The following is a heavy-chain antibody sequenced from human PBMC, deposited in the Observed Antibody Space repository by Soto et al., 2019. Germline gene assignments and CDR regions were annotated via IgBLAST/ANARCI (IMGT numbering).Heavy chain of an antibody. J-gene: IGHJ4*02. CDR1: GGLFSSFA. D-gene: IGHD3-16*01. CDR3: ARGGSPYVWFNEF. V-gene: IGHV1-69*13. CDR2: IIPVFGTT. Sequence: SVKVSCKDSGGLFSSFAISWVRQAPGQGLEWLGGIIPVFGTTNYAEKFQGRVTITADESTNTAYMELSSLRSGDTAMCYCARGGSPYVWFNEFWGQGTLVTVSS.